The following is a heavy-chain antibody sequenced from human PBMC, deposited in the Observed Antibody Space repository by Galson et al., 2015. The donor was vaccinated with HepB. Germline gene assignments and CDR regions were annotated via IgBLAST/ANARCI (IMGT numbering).Heavy chain of an antibody. CDR2: ISSSSSTI. V-gene: IGHV3-48*01. J-gene: IGHJ5*02. CDR1: GFIFSSYS. Sequence: SLRLSCAASGFIFSSYSMNWVRQAPGKGLEWVSYISSSSSTIYYADSVKGRFTISRDNAKNSLYLQMNSLRAEDTAVYYCARERGVPQAYNWFDPWGQGTLVTVSS. D-gene: IGHD4/OR15-4a*01. CDR3: ARERGVPQAYNWFDP.